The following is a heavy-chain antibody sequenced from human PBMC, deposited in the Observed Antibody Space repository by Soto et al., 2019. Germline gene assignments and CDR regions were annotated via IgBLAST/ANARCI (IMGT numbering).Heavy chain of an antibody. J-gene: IGHJ4*02. V-gene: IGHV3-33*01. CDR3: ARGTAYYYGSGSPLPFDF. D-gene: IGHD3-10*01. CDR2: IWYDGNSK. CDR1: GFSFSSHG. Sequence: GGSLRLSCAASGFSFSSHGMHWVRQAPGKGLEWVAVIWYDGNSKYYADSVKGRFTISRDNSKNTLDLQMNSLRAEDTAVYFCARGTAYYYGSGSPLPFDFWGQGTLVTVSS.